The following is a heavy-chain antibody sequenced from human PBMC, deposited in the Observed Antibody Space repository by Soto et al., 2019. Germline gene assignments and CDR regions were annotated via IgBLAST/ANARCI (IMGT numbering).Heavy chain of an antibody. D-gene: IGHD3-3*01. J-gene: IGHJ3*02. CDR1: GFTFSSYA. CDR3: AKFLYYDFWSGYYQPTDAFDI. CDR2: ISGSGGST. Sequence: EVQLLESGGGLVQPGGSLRLSCAASGFTFSSYAMSWVRQAPGKGLEWVSAISGSGGSTYYADSVKGRFTISRDKSKNTLYLQMNSLRAEDTAVYYCAKFLYYDFWSGYYQPTDAFDIWGQGTMVTVSS. V-gene: IGHV3-23*01.